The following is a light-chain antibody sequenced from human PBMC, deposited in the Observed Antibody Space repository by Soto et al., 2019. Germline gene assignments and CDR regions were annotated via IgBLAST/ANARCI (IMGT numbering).Light chain of an antibody. CDR1: SGHSTYA. Sequence: QPVLTQSPSASASLGASVKLTCTLSSGHSTYAIAWHQQQPEKGPRFLMKVNSDGSHIKGDGIPDRFSGSSSGSERYLTISSLQSEDEADYYCQTWDTVIQKVFGGGTKVTVL. CDR2: VNSDGSH. CDR3: QTWDTVIQKV. V-gene: IGLV4-69*01. J-gene: IGLJ2*01.